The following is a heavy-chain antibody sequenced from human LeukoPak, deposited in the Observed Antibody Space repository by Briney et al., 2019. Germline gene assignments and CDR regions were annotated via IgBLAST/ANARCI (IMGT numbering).Heavy chain of an antibody. CDR2: ISSDGTNK. D-gene: IGHD1-26*01. CDR3: AKDYRYSGSYEFDY. CDR1: GFTFRTYA. J-gene: IGHJ4*02. Sequence: GRSLRLSCVASGFTFRTYAMHWVRQAPGKGLEWIIVISSDGTNKYYADSVKGRFTVSRDNSKNTLYLQMNSLRDKDTAVYYCAKDYRYSGSYEFDYWGQGTLVTVSS. V-gene: IGHV3-30-3*01.